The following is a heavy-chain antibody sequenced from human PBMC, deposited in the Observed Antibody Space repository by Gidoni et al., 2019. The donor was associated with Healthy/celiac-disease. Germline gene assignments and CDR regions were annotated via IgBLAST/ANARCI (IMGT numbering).Heavy chain of an antibody. CDR1: GFTFSSYA. CDR2: ISGSGGST. V-gene: IGHV3-23*01. J-gene: IGHJ2*01. CDR3: ARNYGYFDL. Sequence: EVQLLESGGGLVQPGGSLGLSCAASGFTFSSYAMRRVRQAPGKGLEWVSAISGSGGSTYYADSVKGRFTISRDNSKNTLYLQRNSLRAEDTAVYYCARNYGYFDLWGRGTLVTVSS.